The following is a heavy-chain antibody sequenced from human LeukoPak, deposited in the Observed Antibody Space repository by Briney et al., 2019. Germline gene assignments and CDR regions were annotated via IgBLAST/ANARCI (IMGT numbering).Heavy chain of an antibody. CDR3: ARGTDILTGPDY. J-gene: IGHJ4*02. Sequence: GGSLRLSCAASGFTFSSYAMHWVRQAPGKGLEWVAVISYDGSNKYYADSVKGRFTISRDNSKNTLYLQMNCLRAEDTAVYYCARGTDILTGPDYWGQGTLVTVSS. CDR1: GFTFSSYA. V-gene: IGHV3-30*04. CDR2: ISYDGSNK. D-gene: IGHD3-9*01.